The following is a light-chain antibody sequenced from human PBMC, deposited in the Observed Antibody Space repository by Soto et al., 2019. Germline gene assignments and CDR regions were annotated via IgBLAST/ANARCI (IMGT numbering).Light chain of an antibody. V-gene: IGKV3-20*01. CDR2: AAS. CDR1: QSVSSSY. J-gene: IGKJ1*01. CDR3: QQYGSSPRT. Sequence: EIVLTQSPGTLSLSPGERATLSCRASQSVSSSYLAWYQQKPSQAPRLLIYAASSRAAGIPDRFSGSGSGTDFTLTISRLEPEDFAVYYCQQYGSSPRTVGQGTKVDSK.